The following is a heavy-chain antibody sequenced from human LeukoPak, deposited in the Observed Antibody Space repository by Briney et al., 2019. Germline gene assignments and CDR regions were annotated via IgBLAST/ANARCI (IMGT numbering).Heavy chain of an antibody. CDR2: TKQDGSEK. V-gene: IGHV3-7*02. Sequence: HPGGSLRLSCAASGFTFSNYWMSWVRQAPGKGLEWVANTKQDGSEKYYVDSVKGRFTISRDNAKNSLYLQMNSLRAEDTAVYYCARATIIAVAGIGAHDAFDIWGQGTMVTVSS. J-gene: IGHJ3*02. CDR1: GFTFSNYW. D-gene: IGHD6-19*01. CDR3: ARATIIAVAGIGAHDAFDI.